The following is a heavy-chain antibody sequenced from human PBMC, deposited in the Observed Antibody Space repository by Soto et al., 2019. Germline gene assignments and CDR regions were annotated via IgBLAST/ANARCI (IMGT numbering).Heavy chain of an antibody. D-gene: IGHD5-12*01. CDR2: IHPDDSDS. CDR3: ARLSGYSSGYYYGIDV. Sequence: VESLKISCNGSGYSFSNKWIGWVRQMPWKGLEWMGIIHPDDSDSRYTPSFQGQVTISADRSISTTYLQWATLKASDTATYYCARLSGYSSGYYYGIDVWGQGTTVTVSS. J-gene: IGHJ6*02. CDR1: GYSFSNKW. V-gene: IGHV5-51*01.